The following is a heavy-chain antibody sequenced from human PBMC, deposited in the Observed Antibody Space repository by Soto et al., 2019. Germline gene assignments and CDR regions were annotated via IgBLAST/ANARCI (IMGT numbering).Heavy chain of an antibody. CDR2: IIPIFGTA. J-gene: IGHJ4*02. Sequence: SVKVSCKASGGTFSSYAISWVRQAPGQGLEWMGGIIPIFGTANYAQKFQGRVAITADESTSTAYMELSSLRSEDTAVYYCARVQGSYYNWFDYWGQGTLVTVSS. CDR3: ARVQGSYYNWFDY. D-gene: IGHD3-10*01. V-gene: IGHV1-69*13. CDR1: GGTFSSYA.